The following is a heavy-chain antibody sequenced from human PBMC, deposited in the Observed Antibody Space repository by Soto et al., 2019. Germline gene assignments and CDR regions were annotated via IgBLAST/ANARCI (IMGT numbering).Heavy chain of an antibody. Sequence: RASVKVSCKASGGTFSSYAISWVRQAPGQGLEWMGGIIPIFGTANYAQKFQGRVTITADESTSTAYMELSSLRSEDTAVYYCARGGPPLYYYDSSGYYPPFDYWGQGTLVTVSS. V-gene: IGHV1-69*13. CDR3: ARGGPPLYYYDSSGYYPPFDY. J-gene: IGHJ4*02. CDR1: GGTFSSYA. CDR2: IIPIFGTA. D-gene: IGHD3-22*01.